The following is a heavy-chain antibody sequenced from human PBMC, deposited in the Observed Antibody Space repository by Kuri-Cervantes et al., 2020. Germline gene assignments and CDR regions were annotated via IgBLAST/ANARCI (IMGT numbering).Heavy chain of an antibody. J-gene: IGHJ3*02. CDR2: INHSGST. CDR3: ARVSYCSGGSCYHLSYAFDI. V-gene: IGHV4-59*08. D-gene: IGHD2-15*01. CDR1: GGSISSYY. Sequence: GSLRLSCTVSGGSISSYYWSWIRQPPGKGLEWIGEINHSGSTYYNPSLKSRVTISVDTSKNQFSLKLSSVTAADTAVYYCARVSYCSGGSCYHLSYAFDIWGQGTMVTVSS.